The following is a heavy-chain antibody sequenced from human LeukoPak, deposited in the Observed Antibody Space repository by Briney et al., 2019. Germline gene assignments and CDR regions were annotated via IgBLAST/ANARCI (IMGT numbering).Heavy chain of an antibody. J-gene: IGHJ6*02. CDR3: ARDNLGSGYRKRYYYYGMDV. CDR2: IYSGGTT. Sequence: GGSLRLSCAASGFTVRSNYMSWVRQAPGKGLEWVSVIYSGGTTFYADSVKGRFTISRDNSKNTLYLQMNSLRAEDTAVYYCARDNLGSGYRKRYYYYGMDVWGQGTTVTVSS. V-gene: IGHV3-53*01. CDR1: GFTVRSNY. D-gene: IGHD3-22*01.